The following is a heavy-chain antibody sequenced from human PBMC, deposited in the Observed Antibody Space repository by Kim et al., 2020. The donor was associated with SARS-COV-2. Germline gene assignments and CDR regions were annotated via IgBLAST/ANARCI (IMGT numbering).Heavy chain of an antibody. CDR1: GFTVSADY. CDR3: ARDPGNRNGMSV. V-gene: IGHV3-53*04. J-gene: IGHJ6*02. Sequence: GGSLRLSCAASGFTVSADYMNWVRQAPGKGLEWVSVIYKGGATFYSDSVKGRFTISRHDSKNIVSLQMNSLKVEDTVVYYCARDPGNRNGMSVWGPGTTVTVSS. CDR2: IYKGGAT.